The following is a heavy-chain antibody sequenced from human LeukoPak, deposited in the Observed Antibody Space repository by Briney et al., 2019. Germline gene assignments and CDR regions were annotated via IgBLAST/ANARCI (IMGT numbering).Heavy chain of an antibody. V-gene: IGHV4-38-2*02. CDR2: IYHSGST. CDR3: ARVGDGNNRPPDY. Sequence: SETLSLTCTVSGYSISSDNYWGWIRQPPGKGLEWIGSIYHSGSTNYHPSLKSRVTISADTSKNQFSLELRSVTAADTAVYYCARVGDGNNRPPDYWGQGTLVTVSS. CDR1: GYSISSDNY. J-gene: IGHJ4*02. D-gene: IGHD5-24*01.